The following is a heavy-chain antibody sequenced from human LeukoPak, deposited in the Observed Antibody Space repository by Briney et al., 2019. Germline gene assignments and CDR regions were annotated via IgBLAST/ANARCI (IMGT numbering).Heavy chain of an antibody. D-gene: IGHD3-3*01. CDR1: GYTFTGYY. Sequence: GASVKVSCKASGYTFTGYYMHWVRQAPGQGLEWMGWINPNSGGTNYAQKFQGRVTMTRDTSISTAYMELSRLKSDDTAVYYCARSMGSPLRFLEWLRDPDYWGQGTLVTVSS. CDR3: ARSMGSPLRFLEWLRDPDY. CDR2: INPNSGGT. V-gene: IGHV1-2*02. J-gene: IGHJ4*02.